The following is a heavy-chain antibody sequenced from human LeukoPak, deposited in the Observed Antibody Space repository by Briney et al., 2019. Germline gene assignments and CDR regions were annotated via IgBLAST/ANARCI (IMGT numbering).Heavy chain of an antibody. CDR1: GFTFSSYA. CDR3: ARDGYGDYTFDY. D-gene: IGHD4-17*01. J-gene: IGHJ4*02. CDR2: ISGSSSTI. Sequence: GGSLRLSCAASGFTFSSYAMNWVRQASGKGLEWVSYISGSSSTIYYADSVRGRFTISRDSAKSSLYLQMNSLRDEDTAVYYCARDGYGDYTFDYWGRGTLVTVSS. V-gene: IGHV3-48*02.